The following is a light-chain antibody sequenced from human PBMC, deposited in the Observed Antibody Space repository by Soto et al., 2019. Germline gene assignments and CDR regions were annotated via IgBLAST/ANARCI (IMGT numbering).Light chain of an antibody. V-gene: IGKV1-12*01. Sequence: IQMTQSPSSVSESVGDRVTITCRASQGISRWLAWYQQKPGKAPKLLIYTASRLQSGVPSRFSRNGSRENFTLTISNLAAEDFATYYCQQTNSFPFTFGPGTKVDIK. J-gene: IGKJ3*01. CDR2: TAS. CDR3: QQTNSFPFT. CDR1: QGISRW.